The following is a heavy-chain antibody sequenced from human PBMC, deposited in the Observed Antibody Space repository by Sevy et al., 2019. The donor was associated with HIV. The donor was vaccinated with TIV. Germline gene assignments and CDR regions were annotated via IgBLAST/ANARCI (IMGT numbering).Heavy chain of an antibody. CDR3: ARGEVGATTIYFGWLGAFDI. J-gene: IGHJ3*02. Sequence: GGSLRLSCAASGFTFSSYSMNWVRQAPGKGLEWVSSISSSSSYIYYADSVKGRFTISRDNAKNSLYLQMNSLRAEDTAVYYCARGEVGATTIYFGWLGAFDIWGQGTMVTVSS. D-gene: IGHD1-26*01. CDR2: ISSSSSYI. CDR1: GFTFSSYS. V-gene: IGHV3-21*01.